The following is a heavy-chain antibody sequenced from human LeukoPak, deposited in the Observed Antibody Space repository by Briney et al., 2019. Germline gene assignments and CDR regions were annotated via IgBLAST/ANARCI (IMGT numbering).Heavy chain of an antibody. J-gene: IGHJ4*02. CDR1: GFIVSHNT. CDR2: VYCAGTT. Sequence: GGSLRLSCAASGFIVSHNTMAWVRQAPGKGLEWVSLVYCAGTTYYADSVKGRFTISRDNSRNSLLLQMNNLRAEDTAVYYCAETRGYSGYDPIDSWGQGTLVTVSS. D-gene: IGHD5-12*01. CDR3: AETRGYSGYDPIDS. V-gene: IGHV3-66*01.